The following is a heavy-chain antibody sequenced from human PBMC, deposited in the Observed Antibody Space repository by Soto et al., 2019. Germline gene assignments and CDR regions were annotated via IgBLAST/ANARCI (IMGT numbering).Heavy chain of an antibody. D-gene: IGHD2-15*01. CDR3: ARVRLGYCSGGSCFSDAFDI. J-gene: IGHJ3*02. Sequence: QVQLVQSGAEVKKPGASVKVSCKASGYTFTGYYMHWVRQAPGQGLEWMGWINPNSGGTNYAQKFQGWVTMTRDTSIRTAYMELCMLRSDDTAVYYCARVRLGYCSGGSCFSDAFDIWGQVTMVTVSS. CDR2: INPNSGGT. V-gene: IGHV1-2*04. CDR1: GYTFTGYY.